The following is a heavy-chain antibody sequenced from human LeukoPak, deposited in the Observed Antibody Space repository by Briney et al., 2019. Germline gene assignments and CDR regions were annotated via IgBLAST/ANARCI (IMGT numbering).Heavy chain of an antibody. J-gene: IGHJ4*02. CDR2: IIPIFGTA. Sequence: SVKVSCKASGGTFSSYAISWVRQAPGRGLEWMGGIIPIFGTANYAQKFQGRVTITADESTSTAYMELSSLRSEDTAVYYCARFYYDILTGYYPYWGQGTLVTVSS. CDR1: GGTFSSYA. CDR3: ARFYYDILTGYYPY. D-gene: IGHD3-9*01. V-gene: IGHV1-69*01.